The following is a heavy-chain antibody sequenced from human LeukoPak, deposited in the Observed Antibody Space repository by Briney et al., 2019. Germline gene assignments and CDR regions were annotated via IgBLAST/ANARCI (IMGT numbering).Heavy chain of an antibody. CDR1: GYTFSGNF. V-gene: IGHV1-2*02. CDR3: ATHSATGYVFDYFDF. Sequence: ASVKVSCKASGYTFSGNFMHWVRQAPGQGLEWMGWINPNNGDTNYAQKFRGRVTVTRDTSISTAYMELSSLRSDDTAVYYCATHSATGYVFDYFDFWGQGTQVIVSS. CDR2: INPNNGDT. D-gene: IGHD5-12*01. J-gene: IGHJ4*02.